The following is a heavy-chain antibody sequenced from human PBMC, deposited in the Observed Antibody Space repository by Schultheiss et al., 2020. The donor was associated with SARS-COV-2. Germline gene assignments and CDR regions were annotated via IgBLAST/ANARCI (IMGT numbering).Heavy chain of an antibody. D-gene: IGHD3-22*01. J-gene: IGHJ4*02. Sequence: SETLSLTCTVSGGSISSYYWSWIRQPPGKGLEWIGYIYYSGSTNYNPSLKSRVTISVDTSKNQFCLKLSSVTAADTAVYYCASTYYYDSSGYYQLDYWGQGTLVTVAS. CDR2: IYYSGST. V-gene: IGHV4-59*01. CDR3: ASTYYYDSSGYYQLDY. CDR1: GGSISSYY.